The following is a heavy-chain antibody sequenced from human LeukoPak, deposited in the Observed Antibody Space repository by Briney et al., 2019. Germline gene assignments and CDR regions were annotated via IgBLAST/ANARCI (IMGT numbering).Heavy chain of an antibody. CDR2: IYISRGT. Sequence: PSETLSLTCTVSGVSISGYYWSWIRQPAGKGLEWIGRIYISRGTNYNPSLTSRVIMSVDTSKNQFSLQLTSVTAADTAVYYCARLREEEMATGVDWGQRTLVTVSS. J-gene: IGHJ4*02. CDR3: ARLREEEMATGVD. CDR1: GVSISGYY. V-gene: IGHV4-4*07. D-gene: IGHD5-24*01.